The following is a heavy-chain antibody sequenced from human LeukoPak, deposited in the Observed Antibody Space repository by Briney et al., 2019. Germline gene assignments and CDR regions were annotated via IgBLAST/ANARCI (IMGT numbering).Heavy chain of an antibody. CDR2: ISYDGSNK. Sequence: GGSLRLSCAASGFTFSSYGMHGVRQAPGKGLEWMAVISYDGSNKYYADSVKGRFTISRDNSKNTLYLQMNSLRAEDTAVYYCAKGVPEYDFWSGYYPGQYGMDVWGQGTTVTVSS. CDR1: GFTFSSYG. V-gene: IGHV3-30*18. CDR3: AKGVPEYDFWSGYYPGQYGMDV. J-gene: IGHJ6*02. D-gene: IGHD3-3*01.